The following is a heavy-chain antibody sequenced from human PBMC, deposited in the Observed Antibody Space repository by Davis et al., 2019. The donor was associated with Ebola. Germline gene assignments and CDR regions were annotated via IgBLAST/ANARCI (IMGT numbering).Heavy chain of an antibody. V-gene: IGHV6-1*01. J-gene: IGHJ4*02. D-gene: IGHD5-12*01. Sequence: PSETLSLTCAISGDSMSRNIPAWNWIRQSPSRGLEWLGRTYYSSKWYNESALSVKSRITISADTAKNQLSLHLNSVTPEDTAVYYCARGWLRSAFDQWGQGTLVTVSS. CDR3: ARGWLRSAFDQ. CDR1: GDSMSRNIPA. CDR2: TYYSSKWYN.